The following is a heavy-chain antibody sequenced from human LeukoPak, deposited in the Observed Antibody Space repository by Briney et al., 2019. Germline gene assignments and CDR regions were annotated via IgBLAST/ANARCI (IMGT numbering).Heavy chain of an antibody. CDR2: ISGSGGST. J-gene: IGHJ4*02. CDR1: GFTFSSYA. D-gene: IGHD3-3*01. V-gene: IGHV3-23*01. CDR3: AKNYDFWSLLFDY. Sequence: GGSLRLSCAASGFTFSSYAMSWVRQAPGKGLKWVSAISGSGGSTYYADSVKGRFTISRDNSKNTLYLQMNSLRAEDTAVYYCAKNYDFWSLLFDYWGQGTLVTVSS.